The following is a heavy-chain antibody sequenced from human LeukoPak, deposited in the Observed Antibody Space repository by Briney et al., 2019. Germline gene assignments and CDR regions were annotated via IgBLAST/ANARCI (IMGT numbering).Heavy chain of an antibody. V-gene: IGHV3-48*04. CDR3: ARGYRLLWFGELSFDY. J-gene: IGHJ4*02. CDR1: GFTFSSYS. Sequence: PGGSLRLSFAASGFTFSSYSMNWVRQAPGKGLEWVSYISSSSSTIYYADSVKGRFTISRDNAKNSLYLQMNSLRAEDTAVYYCARGYRLLWFGELSFDYWGQGTLVTVSS. CDR2: ISSSSSTI. D-gene: IGHD3-10*01.